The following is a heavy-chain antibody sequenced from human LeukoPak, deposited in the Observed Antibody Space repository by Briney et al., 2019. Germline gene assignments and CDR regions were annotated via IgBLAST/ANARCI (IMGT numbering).Heavy chain of an antibody. CDR3: ARRSYYYYMDV. CDR2: IYHSGST. J-gene: IGHJ6*03. Sequence: SETLSLTCAVSGYSISSGYYWGWIRQPPGKGLEWIGSIYHSGSTYYNPSLKSRVTISVDTSKNQFSLKLSSVTAADTAVYYCARRSYYYYMDVWGKGTTVTVSS. V-gene: IGHV4-38-2*01. CDR1: GYSISSGYY.